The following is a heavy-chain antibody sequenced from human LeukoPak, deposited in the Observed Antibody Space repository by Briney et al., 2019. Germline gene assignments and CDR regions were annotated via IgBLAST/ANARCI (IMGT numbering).Heavy chain of an antibody. CDR3: ARFGTQYSSSWYLGQTHDGRGRFDY. V-gene: IGHV4-61*02. CDR2: IYTSGST. D-gene: IGHD6-13*01. Sequence: SETLSLTCTVSGGSISSGSYYWSWIRQPTGKGLEWIGRIYTSGSTNYNPSLKSRVTISVDTSKNQFSLKLSSVTAADTAVYYCARFGTQYSSSWYLGQTHDGRGRFDYWAREPWSPSPQ. CDR1: GGSISSGSYY. J-gene: IGHJ4*02.